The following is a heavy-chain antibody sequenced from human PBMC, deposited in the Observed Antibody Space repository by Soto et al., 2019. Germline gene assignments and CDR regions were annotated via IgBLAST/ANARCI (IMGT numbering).Heavy chain of an antibody. CDR2: IYNSGST. J-gene: IGHJ5*02. D-gene: IGHD2-15*01. CDR3: ARFHKYSEASWFDP. Sequence: SETLFLTCSVSGGSIRSFSWSWIRQPPGRGLEWIGYIYNSGSTNYNPSLKSRATISVDTSKNQFSLTLTSVTAADTAVYYCARFHKYSEASWFDPWGQGTLVTV. CDR1: GGSIRSFS. V-gene: IGHV4-4*09.